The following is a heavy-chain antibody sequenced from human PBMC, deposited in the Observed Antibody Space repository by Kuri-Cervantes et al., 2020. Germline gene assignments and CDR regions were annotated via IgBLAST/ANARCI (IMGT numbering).Heavy chain of an antibody. Sequence: GGSLRLSCAASGFTFSSYGMHWVRQAPGKGLEWVAVIWYDGSNKYYADSVKGRFTISRDNAKNSLYLQMNSLRAEDTALYYCAKDINYGSGSNEEDYYYGMDVWGQGTTVTVSS. CDR1: GFTFSSYG. J-gene: IGHJ6*02. CDR2: IWYDGSNK. D-gene: IGHD3-10*01. V-gene: IGHV3-33*03. CDR3: AKDINYGSGSNEEDYYYGMDV.